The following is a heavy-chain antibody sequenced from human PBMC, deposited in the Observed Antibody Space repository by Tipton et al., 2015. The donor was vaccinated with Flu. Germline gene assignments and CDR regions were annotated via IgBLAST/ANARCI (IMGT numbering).Heavy chain of an antibody. CDR1: GDTFNNFA. D-gene: IGHD3-22*01. Sequence: QLVQSGPEVKKPGSSVKVSCKSSGDTFNNFALNWVRQAPGQGLEWMGRIVPFLGITNYAQKFGDRLTITTDKSTRAAYMDLSSLRSEDTAVYYCARASSEYDRPFDYWGQGTLVNVSS. J-gene: IGHJ4*02. V-gene: IGHV1-69*09. CDR3: ARASSEYDRPFDY. CDR2: IVPFLGIT.